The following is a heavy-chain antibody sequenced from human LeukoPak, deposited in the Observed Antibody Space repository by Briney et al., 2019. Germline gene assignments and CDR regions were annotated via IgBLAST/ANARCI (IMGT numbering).Heavy chain of an antibody. Sequence: SETLSLTCAVYGGSFSGYYWSWIRQPPGKGLEWIGEINHSGSTNYNPSLKSRVTISVDTSKNQFSLKLSSVTAADTAVYYCARFVVPGRFVKHFDYWGQGTLVTDSS. CDR1: GGSFSGYY. D-gene: IGHD2-21*01. V-gene: IGHV4-34*01. J-gene: IGHJ4*02. CDR3: ARFVVPGRFVKHFDY. CDR2: INHSGST.